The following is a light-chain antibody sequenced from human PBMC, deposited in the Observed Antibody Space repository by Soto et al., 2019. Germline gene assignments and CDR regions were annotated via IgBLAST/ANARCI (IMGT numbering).Light chain of an antibody. V-gene: IGKV1D-16*01. CDR1: QDISNR. CDR2: AAS. J-gene: IGKJ3*01. Sequence: DIQMTQSPSSLSASVGDRVTITCRASQDISNRLAWFQLKPEKAPKSLIYAASRLQSGVPSRFSASGSGTDFSLTISSLQPEDFATYYCHQYNSYPFTFGPGTKVDIK. CDR3: HQYNSYPFT.